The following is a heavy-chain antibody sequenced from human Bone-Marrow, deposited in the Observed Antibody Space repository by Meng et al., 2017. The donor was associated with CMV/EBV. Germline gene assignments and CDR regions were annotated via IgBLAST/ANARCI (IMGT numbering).Heavy chain of an antibody. Sequence: LSLTCAASGFTFSSYGMHWVRQAPGKGLEWVAVIWYDGSNKYYADSVKGRFTISRDNSKNTLYLQMNSLRAEDTALYYCAKEGAKVGRFLEWAYNYYGMDVWGQGTTVTVSS. V-gene: IGHV3-33*06. CDR2: IWYDGSNK. J-gene: IGHJ6*02. CDR3: AKEGAKVGRFLEWAYNYYGMDV. D-gene: IGHD3-3*01. CDR1: GFTFSSYG.